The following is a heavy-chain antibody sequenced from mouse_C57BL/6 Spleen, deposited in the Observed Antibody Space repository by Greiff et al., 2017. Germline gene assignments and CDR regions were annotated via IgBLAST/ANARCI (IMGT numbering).Heavy chain of an antibody. Sequence: EVQGVESGGCLVQPGGSLKLSSAASAFPFSSSTMSWVRQTPEKRLEWVATISGGGGNTYYPDSVKGRFPISRDNAKNTLYLQMSSLRSEDTALYYCARVGYYIAMDYRGQGASGTVST. D-gene: IGHD2-3*01. CDR3: ARVGYYIAMDY. CDR2: ISGGGGNT. V-gene: IGHV5-9*01. CDR1: AFPFSSST. J-gene: IGHJ4*01.